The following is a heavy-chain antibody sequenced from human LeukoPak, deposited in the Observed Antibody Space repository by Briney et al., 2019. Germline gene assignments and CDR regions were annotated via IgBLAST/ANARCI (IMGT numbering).Heavy chain of an antibody. D-gene: IGHD6-13*01. J-gene: IGHJ6*03. CDR2: INWNGGST. CDR3: ARARIAAAGYYYYYMDV. Sequence: PGGSLRLSCAASGFTFDDYGTSWVRQAPGKGLEWVSGINWNGGSTGYADSVKGRFTISRDNAKNSLYLQMNSLRAEDTALYYCARARIAAAGYYYYYMDVWGKGTTVTVSS. CDR1: GFTFDDYG. V-gene: IGHV3-20*04.